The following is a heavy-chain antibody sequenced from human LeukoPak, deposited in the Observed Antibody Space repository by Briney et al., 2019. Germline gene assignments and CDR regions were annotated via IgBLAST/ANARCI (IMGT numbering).Heavy chain of an antibody. CDR1: GGSISSSSYY. CDR2: IYYSGST. J-gene: IGHJ2*01. CDR3: ARDGLGSGYRRTFDL. Sequence: PSETLSLTCTVSGGSISSSSYYWGWIRQPPGKGLEWIGSIYYSGSTYYNPSLKSRVTISVDTSKNQFSLKLSSVTVADTAVYYCARDGLGSGYRRTFDLWGRGTLVTVSS. V-gene: IGHV4-39*07. D-gene: IGHD5-12*01.